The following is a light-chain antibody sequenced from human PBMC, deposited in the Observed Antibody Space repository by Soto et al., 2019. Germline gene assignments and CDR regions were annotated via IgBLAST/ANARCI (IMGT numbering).Light chain of an antibody. J-gene: IGKJ3*01. CDR1: QTVSSN. CDR3: QQYNDWPPVT. CDR2: GAS. Sequence: EIVMTQSPATLSVSPGERATLSCRASQTVSSNLAWYQQKPGQAPRLLIHGASTRDAGIPARFSGSGSGTEFTLTISSLQSEDFAVYYCQQYNDWPPVTVGPGTRVDIK. V-gene: IGKV3-15*01.